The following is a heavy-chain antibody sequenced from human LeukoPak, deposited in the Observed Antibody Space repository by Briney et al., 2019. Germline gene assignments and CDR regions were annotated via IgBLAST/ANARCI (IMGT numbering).Heavy chain of an antibody. D-gene: IGHD3-22*01. CDR3: ARDHHRRLYDSQARDTFDI. Sequence: PGGSLRLSCAASGFTFSSYSMDWVRQAPGKGLEWVSYISSSSSPIYYADSVKGRFAISRDNAKNSLYLQMNSLRAEDTAVYYCARDHHRRLYDSQARDTFDIWGQGIMVTVSS. J-gene: IGHJ3*02. V-gene: IGHV3-48*01. CDR1: GFTFSSYS. CDR2: ISSSSSPI.